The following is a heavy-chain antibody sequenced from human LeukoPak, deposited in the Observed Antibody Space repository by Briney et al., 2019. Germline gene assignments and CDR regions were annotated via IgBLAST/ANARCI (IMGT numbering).Heavy chain of an antibody. D-gene: IGHD6-13*01. V-gene: IGHV3-7*01. CDR3: AREASSSSSWYRVYYYMDV. J-gene: IGHJ6*03. CDR2: IKQDGSEK. CDR1: GFTFSSYW. Sequence: GGSLRLSCAASGFTFSSYWMSWVRQAPGKGLEWVANIKQDGSEKYYVDSVKGRFTISRDNAKNSLYLQMNSLRAEDTAVYYCAREASSSSSWYRVYYYMDVWGKGTTVTVSS.